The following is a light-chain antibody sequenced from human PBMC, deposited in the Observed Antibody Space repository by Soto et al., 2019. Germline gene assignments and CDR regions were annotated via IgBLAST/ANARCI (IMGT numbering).Light chain of an antibody. V-gene: IGKV3-15*01. Sequence: EKVMTQSPATLSVSPGERATPSCRASQSVNSNLAWYQQKPGQAPRLLIYGASTRATGIPARFSGSASGTEFTLTISSLQSEDFAVYYCQQYNDWPLTFGGGTKVDIK. CDR1: QSVNSN. CDR3: QQYNDWPLT. J-gene: IGKJ4*01. CDR2: GAS.